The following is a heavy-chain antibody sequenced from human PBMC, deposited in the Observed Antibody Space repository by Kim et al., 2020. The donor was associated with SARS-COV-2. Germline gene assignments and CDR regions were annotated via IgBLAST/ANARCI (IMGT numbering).Heavy chain of an antibody. Sequence: GGSLRLSCAASGFTFDDYAMHWVRQAPGKGLEWVSGISWNSGSIGYADSVKGRFTISRDNAKNSLYLQMNSLRAEDTALYYCAKALVDYDSSGIFDYWGQGTLVTVSS. CDR3: AKALVDYDSSGIFDY. J-gene: IGHJ4*02. D-gene: IGHD3-22*01. CDR1: GFTFDDYA. V-gene: IGHV3-9*01. CDR2: ISWNSGSI.